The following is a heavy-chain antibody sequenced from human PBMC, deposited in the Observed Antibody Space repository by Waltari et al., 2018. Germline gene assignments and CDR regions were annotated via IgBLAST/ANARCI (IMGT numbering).Heavy chain of an antibody. CDR3: ARDRHYYDSSGYGY. D-gene: IGHD3-22*01. V-gene: IGHV3-21*01. Sequence: EVQLVESGGGLVKPGGSLRLSCAASGFTFSSHSLNWVRQAPGKGLEWVSSISSSSSYIYYADSVKGRFTISRDNAKNSLYLQMNSLRAEDTAVYYCARDRHYYDSSGYGYWGQGTLVTVSS. CDR2: ISSSSSYI. CDR1: GFTFSSHS. J-gene: IGHJ4*02.